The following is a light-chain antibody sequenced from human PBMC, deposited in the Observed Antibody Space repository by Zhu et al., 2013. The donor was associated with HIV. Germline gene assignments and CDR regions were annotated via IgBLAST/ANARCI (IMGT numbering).Light chain of an antibody. CDR3: QQYGSSLI. V-gene: IGKV3-20*01. Sequence: EIVLTQSPGTLSLSPGERATLSCRASQSVSSNYLAWYQQKPGPAPRVLIYGASTRATGIPDRFSGSGSGTDFTLTISRLEPEDFAVYYCQQYGSSLIFGPGTKVDIK. J-gene: IGKJ3*01. CDR2: GAS. CDR1: QSVSSNY.